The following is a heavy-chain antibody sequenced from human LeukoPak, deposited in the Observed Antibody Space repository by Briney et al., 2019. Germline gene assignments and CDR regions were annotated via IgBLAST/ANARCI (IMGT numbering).Heavy chain of an antibody. D-gene: IGHD3-9*01. CDR2: TYYRSKWYN. CDR1: GDSVSSNSAA. V-gene: IGHV6-1*01. J-gene: IGHJ4*02. CDR3: ARDHRLRYFDWSDFDY. Sequence: SQTLSLTCAISGDSVSSNSAAWDWIRQSPSRGLEWLGRTYYRSKWYNDYAVSVKSRITINPDTSKNQFSLQLNSVTPEDTAVYYCARDHRLRYFDWSDFDYWGQGTLVTVSS.